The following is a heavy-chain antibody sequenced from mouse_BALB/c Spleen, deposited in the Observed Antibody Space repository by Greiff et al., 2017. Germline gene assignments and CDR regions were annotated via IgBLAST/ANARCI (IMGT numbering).Heavy chain of an antibody. V-gene: IGHV1-4*01. J-gene: IGHJ3*01. CDR1: GYTFTSYT. Sequence: VKLMESGAELARPGASVKMSCKASGYTFTSYTMHWVKQRPGQGLEWIGYINPSSGYTNYNQKFKDKATLTADKSSSTAYMQLSSLTSEDSAVYYCAREGLVATRAWFAYWGQGTLVTVSA. CDR3: AREGLVATRAWFAY. D-gene: IGHD1-1*02. CDR2: INPSSGYT.